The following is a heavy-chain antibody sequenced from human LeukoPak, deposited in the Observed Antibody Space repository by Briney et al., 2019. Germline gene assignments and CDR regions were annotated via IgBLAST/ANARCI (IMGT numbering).Heavy chain of an antibody. Sequence: ASVKVSCKASGYTFTGYYMHWVRQAPGQGLEWMGWINPNSGGTNYAQKFQGRVTMTRDTSISTAYMELSGLRSDDTAVYYCARDVARHYGMDVWGQGTTVTVSS. D-gene: IGHD2-15*01. CDR2: INPNSGGT. J-gene: IGHJ6*02. CDR3: ARDVARHYGMDV. CDR1: GYTFTGYY. V-gene: IGHV1-2*02.